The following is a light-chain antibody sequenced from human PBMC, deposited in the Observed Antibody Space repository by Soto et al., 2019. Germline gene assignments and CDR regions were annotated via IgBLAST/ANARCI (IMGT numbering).Light chain of an antibody. CDR1: SSDVGGYNY. J-gene: IGLJ1*01. CDR3: CSSAGNNNFYV. CDR2: EVS. V-gene: IGLV2-8*01. Sequence: QSALTQPPSASGSPGQSVTISCTGTSSDVGGYNYVSWYRQHPGKAPKLMIYEVSKRPSGVPDRLSGSKSGNTASLTVSGLQAEDEADYYCCSSAGNNNFYVFGTGTKLTVL.